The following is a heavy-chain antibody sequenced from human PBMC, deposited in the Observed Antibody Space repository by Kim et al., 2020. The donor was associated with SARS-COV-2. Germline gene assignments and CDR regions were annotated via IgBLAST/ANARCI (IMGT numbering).Heavy chain of an antibody. D-gene: IGHD3-3*02. CDR2: ISSSGNLT. CDR3: AREKFTHFHFDY. Sequence: GGSLRLSCTASGFTFRDYYMTWIRQSPGKGLEWVSFISSSGNLTHYTDSVQGRFTVSRDNAKNSLYLQMNSLRVEDTAVYYCAREKFTHFHFDYLGTGALVTVSS. J-gene: IGHJ4*02. V-gene: IGHV3-11*01. CDR1: GFTFRDYY.